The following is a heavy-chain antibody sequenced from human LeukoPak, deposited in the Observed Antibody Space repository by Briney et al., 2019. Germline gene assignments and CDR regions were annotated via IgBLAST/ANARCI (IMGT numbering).Heavy chain of an antibody. V-gene: IGHV3-30-3*01. D-gene: IGHD6-19*01. CDR2: ISYDGSNK. CDR1: GFTFSSYA. Sequence: GGSLRLSCAASGFTFSSYAMHWVRQAPGKGLEWVAVISYDGSNKYYADSVKGRFTISRDNAKNSLYLQMNSLRAEDTAVYYCARDISFSSGSGFDYWGQGTLVTVSS. CDR3: ARDISFSSGSGFDY. J-gene: IGHJ4*02.